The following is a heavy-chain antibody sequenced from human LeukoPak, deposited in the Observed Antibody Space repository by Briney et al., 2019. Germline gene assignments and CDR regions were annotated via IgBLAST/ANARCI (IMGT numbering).Heavy chain of an antibody. D-gene: IGHD3-22*01. V-gene: IGHV3-23*01. CDR3: AKGWLPLYYFDY. J-gene: IGHJ4*02. CDR2: ISGSGGST. CDR1: GFTFSSYA. Sequence: GGSLRLSCAASGFTFSSYATSWVRQAPGKGLEWVSAISGSGGSTYYADSVKGRFTISRDNSKNTLYLQMNSLRAEDTAVYYCAKGWLPLYYFDYWGQGTLVTVSS.